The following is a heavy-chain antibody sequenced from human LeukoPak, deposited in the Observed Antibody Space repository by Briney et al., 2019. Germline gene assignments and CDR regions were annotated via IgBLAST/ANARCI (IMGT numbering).Heavy chain of an antibody. CDR1: GFTFSAYW. CDR3: AREVSTGSSWYRDAFDI. CDR2: IQQGGSEK. J-gene: IGHJ3*02. Sequence: PGGSLRLSCVASGFTFSAYWMTWVRQAPGKGLEWVANIQQGGSEKYYEDSVKGRFTISRDNAKNSVYLQLNSLRADDTAVYYCAREVSTGSSWYRDAFDIWGQGTMVTVSS. V-gene: IGHV3-7*01. D-gene: IGHD6-13*01.